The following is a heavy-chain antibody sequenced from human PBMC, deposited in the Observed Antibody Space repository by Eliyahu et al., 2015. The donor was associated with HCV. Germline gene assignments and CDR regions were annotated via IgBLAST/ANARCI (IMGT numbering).Heavy chain of an antibody. J-gene: IGHJ4*02. Sequence: QLQLQESGPGLVKPSETLSLICTVSGGSISSNSYYWGWIRQPPGKGLEWIGRIYYSGSTDYNPSLESRVTISVDTSKNQFSLKLSSVTAADTAVYYCASLKWLRFRFDCWGQGTLVTVSS. CDR2: IYYSGST. CDR3: ASLKWLRFRFDC. CDR1: GGSISSNSYY. D-gene: IGHD5-12*01. V-gene: IGHV4-39*01.